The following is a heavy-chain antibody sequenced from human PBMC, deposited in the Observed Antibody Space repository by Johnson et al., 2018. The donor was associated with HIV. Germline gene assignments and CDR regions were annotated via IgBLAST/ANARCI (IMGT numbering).Heavy chain of an antibody. CDR1: GFTFSDYY. CDR2: IYSGGST. V-gene: IGHV3-66*01. D-gene: IGHD6-13*01. CDR3: ARDGESQQLPLGDAFDV. J-gene: IGHJ3*01. Sequence: VQLVESGGGLVKPGGSLRLSCAASGFTFSDYYMSWVRQAPGKGLEWVSVIYSGGSTYYADSVRGRFTIPRDNSRNTLYLQMSSLRAEDTAMYYCARDGESQQLPLGDAFDVWGQGTMVTVSS.